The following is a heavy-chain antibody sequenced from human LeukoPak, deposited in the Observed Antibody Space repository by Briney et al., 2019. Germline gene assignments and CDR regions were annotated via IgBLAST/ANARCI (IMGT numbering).Heavy chain of an antibody. CDR3: ARGYCSGGSCYSGTLYYMDV. Sequence: SVKVSCKASGGTFSSYAISWVRQAPGQGLEWMRGINPIFGTANYAQKFQGRVTITTDESTSTAYMELSSLRSEDTAVYYCARGYCSGGSCYSGTLYYMDVWGKGTTVTVSS. J-gene: IGHJ6*03. V-gene: IGHV1-69*05. CDR2: INPIFGTA. CDR1: GGTFSSYA. D-gene: IGHD2-15*01.